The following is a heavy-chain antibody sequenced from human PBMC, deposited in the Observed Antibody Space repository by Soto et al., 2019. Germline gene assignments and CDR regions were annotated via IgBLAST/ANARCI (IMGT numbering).Heavy chain of an antibody. D-gene: IGHD5-18*01. J-gene: IGHJ4*02. Sequence: SVKVSCKASGGPFISYAIVWVRQAPGQGLEWMGGIIPIFGTANYAQKFQGRVTITADKSTSTAYMELSSLRSEDTAVYYCARGGSSYGPAGDYFDYWGQGTRVTVSS. CDR2: IIPIFGTA. V-gene: IGHV1-69*06. CDR3: ARGGSSYGPAGDYFDY. CDR1: GGPFISYA.